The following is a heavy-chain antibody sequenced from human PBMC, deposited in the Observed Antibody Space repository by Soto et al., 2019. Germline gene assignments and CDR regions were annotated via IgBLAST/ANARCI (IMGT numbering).Heavy chain of an antibody. CDR1: GFTFRIHW. D-gene: IGHD3-22*01. CDR3: ARADYYDSSGYYCGN. V-gene: IGHV3-7*04. J-gene: IGHJ4*02. Sequence: PGGSLRLSCAASGFTFRIHWMSWVRQAPGKGLEWVANIKQDGSEKYYVDSVKGRVTISRDNAKNSLYLQMNSLRAEDTAVYYCARADYYDSSGYYCGNWGQGT. CDR2: IKQDGSEK.